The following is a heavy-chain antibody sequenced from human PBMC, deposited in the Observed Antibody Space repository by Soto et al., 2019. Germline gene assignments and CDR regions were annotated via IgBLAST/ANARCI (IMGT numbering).Heavy chain of an antibody. CDR1: GGSVSSGSYY. CDR2: IYYSGST. V-gene: IGHV4-61*01. Sequence: QVQLQESGPGLVKPSETLSLTCTVSGGSVSSGSYYWSWIRQPPGKGLEWIGYIYYSGSTNYNPSLTSRVTISVDTSKNQFSLKLSSVTAADTAVYYCARDWPDYYGMDVWGQGTTVTVSS. J-gene: IGHJ6*02. CDR3: ARDWPDYYGMDV.